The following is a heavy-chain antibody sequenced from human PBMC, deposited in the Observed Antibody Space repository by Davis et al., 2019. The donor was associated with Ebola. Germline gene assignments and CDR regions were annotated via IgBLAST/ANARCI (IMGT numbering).Heavy chain of an antibody. Sequence: PGGSLSLSCAASGFTFNFYAMSWVRQAPGKGLEWVSALDASGGTTYYADSVKGRFTISRDNSKNTLYLQLKSLRDDDTAVYFCAKVDRLTDAFDIWGQGTIVSVSS. CDR1: GFTFNFYA. CDR2: LDASGGTT. V-gene: IGHV3-23*01. J-gene: IGHJ3*02. CDR3: AKVDRLTDAFDI. D-gene: IGHD3-9*01.